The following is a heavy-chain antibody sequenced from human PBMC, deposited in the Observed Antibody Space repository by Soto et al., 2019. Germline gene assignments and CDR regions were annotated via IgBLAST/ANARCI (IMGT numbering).Heavy chain of an antibody. CDR3: AKKGAVAGRAGSLDY. CDR2: ISGSGAGT. CDR1: GFTFSSYA. J-gene: IGHJ4*02. Sequence: GGSLRLSCAASGFTFSSYAMSWVRQAPGKGLEWVSAISGSGAGTYYADSVKGRFTISRDNSKNTLYLQMSSLRAEDTAIYFCAKKGAVAGRAGSLDYWGQGTLVTVSS. D-gene: IGHD6-19*01. V-gene: IGHV3-23*01.